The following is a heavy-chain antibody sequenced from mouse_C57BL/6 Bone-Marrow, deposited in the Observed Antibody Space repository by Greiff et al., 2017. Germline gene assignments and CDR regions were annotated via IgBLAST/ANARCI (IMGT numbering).Heavy chain of an antibody. CDR2: IDPANGNT. D-gene: IGHD1-1*01. CDR1: GFNIKNTY. CDR3: ARAYYGSSYGFAY. J-gene: IGHJ3*01. V-gene: IGHV14-3*01. Sequence: VQLQQSVAELVRPGASVKLSCTASGFNIKNTYMHWVKQRPEQALEWIGRIDPANGNTKYAPKFQGKATITADTSSNTAYLQLSSLTSEDTAIYYCARAYYGSSYGFAYWGQGTLVTVSA.